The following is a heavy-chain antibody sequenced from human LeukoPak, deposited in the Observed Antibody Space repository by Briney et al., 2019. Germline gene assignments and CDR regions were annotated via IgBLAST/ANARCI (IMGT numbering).Heavy chain of an antibody. D-gene: IGHD5-24*01. J-gene: IGHJ4*02. Sequence: PGRSLRLSCAASGFTFSSYAMHWVRQAPGKGLEWVAVISYDGSNKYYADSVKGRFTISRDNSKNTLYLQMNSLRAEDTAVYSCAKETDYNYIYYFDYWGQGTLVAVSS. CDR1: GFTFSSYA. CDR2: ISYDGSNK. CDR3: AKETDYNYIYYFDY. V-gene: IGHV3-30-3*01.